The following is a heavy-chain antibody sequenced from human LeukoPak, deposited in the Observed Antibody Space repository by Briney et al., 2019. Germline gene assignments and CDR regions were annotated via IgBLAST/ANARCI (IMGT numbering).Heavy chain of an antibody. J-gene: IGHJ4*02. Sequence: PSETLSLTCAVNGGAFSGYYWSWIRQSPEHGLVWIGDINYSGTTISNPSLESRVSMSMDLTKKRFSLELTSVTAADTAVYYCVRRGEWTAWNFDYWAQGSLVTVAS. D-gene: IGHD3/OR15-3a*01. V-gene: IGHV4-34*01. CDR3: VRRGEWTAWNFDY. CDR1: GGAFSGYY. CDR2: INYSGTT.